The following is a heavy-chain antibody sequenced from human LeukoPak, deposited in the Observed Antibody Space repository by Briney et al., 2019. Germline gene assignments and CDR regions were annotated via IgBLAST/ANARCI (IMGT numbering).Heavy chain of an antibody. CDR1: GFTFSSYG. J-gene: IGHJ4*02. D-gene: IGHD2-2*01. V-gene: IGHV3-30*18. CDR3: ANAKYEYQLPLIFDY. CDR2: ISYDGSNK. Sequence: GGSLRLSCAASGFTFSSYGMHWVRQAPGKGLEWVAVISYDGSNKYYADSVKGRFTISRDNSKNTLYLQMNSLRAEDTAVYYCANAKYEYQLPLIFDYWGQGTLVTVSS.